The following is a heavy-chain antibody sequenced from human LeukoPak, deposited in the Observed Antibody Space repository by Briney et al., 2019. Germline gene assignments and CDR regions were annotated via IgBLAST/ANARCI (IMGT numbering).Heavy chain of an antibody. CDR1: GGSISSSKHY. J-gene: IGHJ5*02. CDR2: IYYSGST. CDR3: ARSPSSLTIFGEAAFDP. Sequence: SETLSLTCTVSGGSISSSKHYWGWIRRPPGRGLEWIGSIYYSGSTYYNPSLKSRVTISVDTSKNQFSLKLSSVTAADTAVYYCARSPSSLTIFGEAAFDPWGQGTLVTVSS. D-gene: IGHD3-3*01. V-gene: IGHV4-39*01.